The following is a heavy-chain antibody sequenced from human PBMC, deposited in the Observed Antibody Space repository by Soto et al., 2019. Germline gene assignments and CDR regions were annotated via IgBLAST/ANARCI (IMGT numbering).Heavy chain of an antibody. Sequence: QVQLVQSGAEVKKPGSSVKVSCKASGGTFSTYAISWVRQAPGQGLEWMGGIIPIFGTANYAQKFQGRVTITADKSTSTAYMELSSLRSEDTAGYYCARSNIVLVTATPSYFDYWGQGTLVTVSS. J-gene: IGHJ4*02. CDR1: GGTFSTYA. D-gene: IGHD2-21*02. V-gene: IGHV1-69*06. CDR2: IIPIFGTA. CDR3: ARSNIVLVTATPSYFDY.